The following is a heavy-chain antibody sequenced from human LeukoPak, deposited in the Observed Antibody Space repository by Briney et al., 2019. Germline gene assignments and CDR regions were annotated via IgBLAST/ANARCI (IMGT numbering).Heavy chain of an antibody. Sequence: GGSLRLSCAASGFTFSSYAMSWVRQAPGKGLEWVSAISGSGGSTCYADSAKGRFTISRDNSKNTLYLQMNSLRAEDTAAYYCAKDLDSSGWYEFPPVGYWGQGTLVTVSS. CDR2: ISGSGGST. D-gene: IGHD6-19*01. J-gene: IGHJ4*02. CDR3: AKDLDSSGWYEFPPVGY. CDR1: GFTFSSYA. V-gene: IGHV3-23*01.